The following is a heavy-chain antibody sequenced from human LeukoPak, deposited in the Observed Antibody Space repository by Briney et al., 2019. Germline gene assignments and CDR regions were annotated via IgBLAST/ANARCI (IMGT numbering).Heavy chain of an antibody. CDR3: ARGGRDPYSSSSGHFDY. Sequence: ASVKVSCKASGYTFTSYDINWVRQATGQGLEWMGWMNPNSGNTGYAQKFRGSVTMTRNTSISTAYMELSSLRSEDTAVYYCARGGRDPYSSSSGHFDYWGQGTLVTVSS. CDR1: GYTFTSYD. D-gene: IGHD6-6*01. V-gene: IGHV1-8*01. J-gene: IGHJ4*02. CDR2: MNPNSGNT.